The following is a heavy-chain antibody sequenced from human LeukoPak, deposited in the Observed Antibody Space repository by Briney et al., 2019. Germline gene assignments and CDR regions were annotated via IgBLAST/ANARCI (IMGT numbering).Heavy chain of an antibody. Sequence: GASVKVSCKASGYTFTDFGISWVRQAPGQGLEWMEWISAYNGNTKSAQKLQGRVTMTTDTSTSTAYMELRSLRSDDTAVYYCARDLSRTTKQYYYGSGSYGYWGQGTLVTVSS. CDR3: ARDLSRTTKQYYYGSGSYGY. V-gene: IGHV1-18*01. CDR1: GYTFTDFG. CDR2: ISAYNGNT. J-gene: IGHJ4*02. D-gene: IGHD3-10*01.